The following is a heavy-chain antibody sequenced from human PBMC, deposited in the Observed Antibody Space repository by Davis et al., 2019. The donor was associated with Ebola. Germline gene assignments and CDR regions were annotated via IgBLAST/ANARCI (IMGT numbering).Heavy chain of an antibody. J-gene: IGHJ5*02. CDR1: GGSISSSLYY. D-gene: IGHD5-18*01. CDR2: IFYSGTT. V-gene: IGHV4-39*01. CDR3: ARATGDTTMIRKKERVWFDP. Sequence: SETLSLTCTVSGGSISSSLYYWGWIRQPPGKGLECIGTIFYSGTTYYNPSLKSRVTISVDTSKNQLSLKLNSVTAADTAVYYCARATGDTTMIRKKERVWFDPWGQGTLVTVSS.